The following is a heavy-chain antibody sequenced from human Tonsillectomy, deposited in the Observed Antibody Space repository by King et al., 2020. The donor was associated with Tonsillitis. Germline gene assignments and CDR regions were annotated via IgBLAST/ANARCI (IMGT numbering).Heavy chain of an antibody. Sequence: VQLVESGGGVVQPGRSLRLSCAASGFTFSSYGMHWVRQAPGKGLEWVAVISYDGSNKYYADPVKGRFTISRDNSKNTLYLQMNSLRAEDTAVYYCAKNFDYWGQGTLVTVSS. V-gene: IGHV3-30*18. CDR2: ISYDGSNK. J-gene: IGHJ4*02. CDR1: GFTFSSYG. CDR3: AKNFDY.